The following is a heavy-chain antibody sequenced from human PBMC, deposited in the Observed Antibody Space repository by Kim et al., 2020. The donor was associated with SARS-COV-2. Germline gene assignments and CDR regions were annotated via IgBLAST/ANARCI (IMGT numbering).Heavy chain of an antibody. Sequence: AQKFQGRVTMTRDTSISTAYMELSRLRSDDTAVYYCARVPGVLTPNAFDIWGQGTMVTVSS. CDR3: ARVPGVLTPNAFDI. D-gene: IGHD3-10*01. J-gene: IGHJ3*02. V-gene: IGHV1-2*02.